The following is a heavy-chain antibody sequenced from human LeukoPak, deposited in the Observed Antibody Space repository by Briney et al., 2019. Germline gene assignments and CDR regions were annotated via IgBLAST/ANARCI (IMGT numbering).Heavy chain of an antibody. Sequence: ASVKVSCKASGYTFTGYYMHWVRPAPGQGLEWMGWINPNSGGTNYAQKFQGRVTMTRDTSISTAYMELSRLRSDDTAVYYCARDLSGYCSSTSCPPPNTYGMDVWGQGTTVTVSS. CDR1: GYTFTGYY. D-gene: IGHD2-2*01. CDR3: ARDLSGYCSSTSCPPPNTYGMDV. J-gene: IGHJ6*02. V-gene: IGHV1-2*02. CDR2: INPNSGGT.